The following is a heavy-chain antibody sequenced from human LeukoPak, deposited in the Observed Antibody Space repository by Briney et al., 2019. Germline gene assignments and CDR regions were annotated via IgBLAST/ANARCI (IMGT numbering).Heavy chain of an antibody. V-gene: IGHV4-59*12. Sequence: PSETLSLTCTVSGGSISSYYWSWLRQSPGKGLEWIGYISYSGSARYNPSLKSRVTMSIDTSKNQFSLRLTSVTAADTALYYCAREGCLAATPSWFDHWGQGTLVTVSS. D-gene: IGHD2-15*01. CDR1: GGSISSYY. CDR3: AREGCLAATPSWFDH. CDR2: ISYSGSA. J-gene: IGHJ5*02.